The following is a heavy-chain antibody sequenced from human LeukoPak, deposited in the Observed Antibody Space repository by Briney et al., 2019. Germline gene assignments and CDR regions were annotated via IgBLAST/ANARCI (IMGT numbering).Heavy chain of an antibody. J-gene: IGHJ5*02. CDR1: GGSISSGGYS. V-gene: IGHV4-30-2*01. D-gene: IGHD2-2*01. CDR3: ARQVSPECSSTSCSWCDP. Sequence: PSQTLSLTCAVSGGSISSGGYSWSWIRQPPGKGLEWIGYIYHSGSTYYNPSLKSRVTISVDRSKNQFTQKLNSVTAADTAVYYCARQVSPECSSTSCSWCDPWGQGTVDTVSS. CDR2: IYHSGST.